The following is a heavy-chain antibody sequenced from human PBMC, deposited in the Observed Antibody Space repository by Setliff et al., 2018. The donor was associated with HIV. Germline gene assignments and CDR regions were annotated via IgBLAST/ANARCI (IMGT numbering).Heavy chain of an antibody. CDR1: GGSITNADYY. V-gene: IGHV4-30-4*08. D-gene: IGHD1-1*01. Sequence: TLSLTCAVSGGSITNADYYWSWIRQPPGKGLEWIGYIYYSGNTHYNPSLKSRVVISIDTSSNQFSLNLNSVTAADTAVYFCAREKHWNGPFDYWGQGKLVTVSS. CDR3: AREKHWNGPFDY. J-gene: IGHJ4*02. CDR2: IYYSGNT.